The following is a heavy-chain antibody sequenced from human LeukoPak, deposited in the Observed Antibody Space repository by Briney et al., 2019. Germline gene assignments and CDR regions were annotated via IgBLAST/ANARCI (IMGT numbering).Heavy chain of an antibody. CDR1: GFTFSSYG. V-gene: IGHV3-30*02. J-gene: IGHJ4*02. Sequence: GGSLRLSCAASGFTFSSYGMHWVRQASGKGLEWVAFIRYDGSNKYYADSVKGRFTISRDNSKNTLYLQMNSLRAEDTAVYYCAKGFGAVAPTGIDYWGQGTLVTVSS. CDR2: IRYDGSNK. D-gene: IGHD6-19*01. CDR3: AKGFGAVAPTGIDY.